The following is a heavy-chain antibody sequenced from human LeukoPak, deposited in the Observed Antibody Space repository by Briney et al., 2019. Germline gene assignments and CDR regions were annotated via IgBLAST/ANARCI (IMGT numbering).Heavy chain of an antibody. D-gene: IGHD1-26*01. CDR1: GFTFNNYW. CDR2: IKPDGGDK. J-gene: IGHJ4*02. Sequence: GGSLRLSCAASGFTFNNYWMSWVRQAPGKGLEWVANIKPDGGDKYYVGSVKGRFTLSRDNDKNSMCLQMNSLRAEDTAVYYCARERGWELPSSFDSWGQGTLVTVSS. CDR3: ARERGWELPSSFDS. V-gene: IGHV3-7*01.